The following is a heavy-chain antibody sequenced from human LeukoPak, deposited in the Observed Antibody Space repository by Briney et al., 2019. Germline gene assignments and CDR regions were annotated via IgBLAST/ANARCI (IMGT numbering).Heavy chain of an antibody. CDR3: ARHTEQQLPYFDY. Sequence: PSETLSLTCTVSGGSISSSSYYWGWIRQPPGKRLEWIGSIYYSGSTYYNPSLKSRVTISVDTSKNQFSLKLSSVTAADTAVYYCARHTEQQLPYFDYWGQGTLVTVSS. CDR2: IYYSGST. D-gene: IGHD6-13*01. CDR1: GGSISSSSYY. V-gene: IGHV4-39*01. J-gene: IGHJ4*02.